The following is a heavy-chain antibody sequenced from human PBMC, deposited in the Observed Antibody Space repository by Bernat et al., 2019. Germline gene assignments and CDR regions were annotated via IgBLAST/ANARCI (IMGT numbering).Heavy chain of an antibody. D-gene: IGHD3-16*01. CDR3: ARGGICDYIWGSYGGIDY. CDR2: IYYSGST. CDR1: GGSISSYY. Sequence: QVQLQESGPGLVKPSETLSLTCTVSGGSISSYYWSWIRQPPGKGLEWIGYIYYSGSTNYNPSLKSRVTISVDTSKNQFSLKLSSVTAADTAVYYCARGGICDYIWGSYGGIDYWGQGTLVTVSS. V-gene: IGHV4-59*01. J-gene: IGHJ4*02.